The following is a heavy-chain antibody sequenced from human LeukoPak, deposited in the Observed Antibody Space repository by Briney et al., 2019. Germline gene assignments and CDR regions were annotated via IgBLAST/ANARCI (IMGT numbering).Heavy chain of an antibody. V-gene: IGHV1-2*02. Sequence: GASVKVSCKASGYTFTASGLCWVRQAPGQGLEWMGWINPNSGGTNYAQKFQGRVTMTRDTSISTAYMELSRLRSDDTAVYYCARDMTPMVRGVRISSPNYDYWGQGTLVTVSS. CDR2: INPNSGGT. J-gene: IGHJ4*02. D-gene: IGHD3-10*01. CDR3: ARDMTPMVRGVRISSPNYDY. CDR1: GYTFTASG.